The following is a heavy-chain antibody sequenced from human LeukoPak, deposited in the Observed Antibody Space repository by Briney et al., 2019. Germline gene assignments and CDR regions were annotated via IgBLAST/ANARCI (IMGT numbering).Heavy chain of an antibody. CDR2: TYYRSEWLQ. J-gene: IGHJ4*02. CDR1: GDSVSSHSAA. CDR3: ARGSSWYDY. D-gene: IGHD6-13*01. Sequence: SQTLSLTCAISGDSVSSHSAAWSWIRPAPSRGLEWLGRTYYRSEWLQDYAVSVKSRISISPDTSKNQFSLQLDSVTPEDTAVYYCARGSSWYDYWGEETLVSVSS. V-gene: IGHV6-1*01.